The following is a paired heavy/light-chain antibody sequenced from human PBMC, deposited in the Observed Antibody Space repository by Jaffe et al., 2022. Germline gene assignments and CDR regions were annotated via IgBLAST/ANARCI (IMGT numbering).Light chain of an antibody. CDR1: QGISSW. CDR2: AAS. Sequence: DIQMTQSPSSVSASVGDRVTITCRASQGISSWLAWYQQKPGKAPKLLIYAASSLQSGVPSRFSGSGSGTDFTLTISSLQPEDFATYYCQQANSFPFFGGGTKVEIK. CDR3: QQANSFPF. V-gene: IGKV1-12*01. J-gene: IGKJ4*01.
Heavy chain of an antibody. J-gene: IGHJ2*01. CDR2: VDPEDGET. Sequence: EVQLVQSGAEVKKPGATVKISCKVSGYTFTDYYMHWVQQAPGKGLEWMGLVDPEDGETIYAEKFQGRVTITADTSTDTAYMELSSLRSEDTAVYYCATDTVQRWLPKIPTNWYFDLWGRGTLVTVSS. CDR1: GYTFTDYY. D-gene: IGHD5-12*01. V-gene: IGHV1-69-2*01. CDR3: ATDTVQRWLPKIPTNWYFDL.